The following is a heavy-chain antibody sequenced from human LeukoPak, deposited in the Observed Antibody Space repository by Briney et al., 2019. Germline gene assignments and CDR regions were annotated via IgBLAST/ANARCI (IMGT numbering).Heavy chain of an antibody. J-gene: IGHJ4*02. V-gene: IGHV3-30*02. D-gene: IGHD1-7*01. CDR1: GFIFSKYG. CDR3: AKGGVGNYVPGVDY. Sequence: GRSLRLSCAASGFIFSKYGMHWVRQAPGMGLEWMAFIQYDKTFTSYTDSVKGRFTISRDDSKNTVHLQMNSLRDEETAVYYCAKGGVGNYVPGVDYWGQGTLLTVSS. CDR2: IQYDKTFT.